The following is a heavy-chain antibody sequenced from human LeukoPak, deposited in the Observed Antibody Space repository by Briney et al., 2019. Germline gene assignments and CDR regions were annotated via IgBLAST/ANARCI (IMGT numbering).Heavy chain of an antibody. D-gene: IGHD6-13*01. Sequence: ASVKVSCKASGYTFTSYGISWVRQAPGQGLEWMGWISAYNGNTNYAQKLQGRVTMTTDTSTSTAYMELRSLRSDDTAVYYCATLSDAIAAAGTRNYWGQGTLVTVSS. CDR2: ISAYNGNT. J-gene: IGHJ4*02. CDR3: ATLSDAIAAAGTRNY. CDR1: GYTFTSYG. V-gene: IGHV1-18*01.